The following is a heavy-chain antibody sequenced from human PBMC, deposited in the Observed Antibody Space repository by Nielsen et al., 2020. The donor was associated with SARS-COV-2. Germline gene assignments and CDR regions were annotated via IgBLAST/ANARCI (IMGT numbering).Heavy chain of an antibody. CDR2: INTDGGVR. D-gene: IGHD1-1*01. J-gene: IGHJ5*02. Sequence: GESLKISCAASGFTFSSRWMHWVRQAPGKGLVWVSHINTDGGVRNYADSVKGRFTISRDNAKNALYLQMNSLRAEDSAVYYCARDLIWNQADLWGQGTLVTVSS. V-gene: IGHV3-74*01. CDR3: ARDLIWNQADL. CDR1: GFTFSSRW.